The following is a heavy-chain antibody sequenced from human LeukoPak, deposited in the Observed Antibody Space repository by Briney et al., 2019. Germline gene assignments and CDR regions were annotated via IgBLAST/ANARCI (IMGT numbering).Heavy chain of an antibody. Sequence: PGGSLRLSCAASGFTFDDYGMSWVCQAPGKGLEWVSGINWNGGSTGYADSVKGRFTISRDYAKNSLYLQMNSLRAEDTALYYCARVLVGDYGDNSVNDYWGQGTLVTVSS. J-gene: IGHJ4*02. CDR3: ARVLVGDYGDNSVNDY. CDR1: GFTFDDYG. D-gene: IGHD4/OR15-4a*01. CDR2: INWNGGST. V-gene: IGHV3-20*04.